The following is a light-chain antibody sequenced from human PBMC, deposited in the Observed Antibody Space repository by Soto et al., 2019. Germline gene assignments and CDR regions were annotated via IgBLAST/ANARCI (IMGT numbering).Light chain of an antibody. J-gene: IGLJ3*02. CDR2: DVR. CDR1: SSDVGGYNY. V-gene: IGLV2-14*01. Sequence: QSVLTQPASVSGSPGQSIALSCTGTSSDVGGYNYVSWYQQHPGKAPKVMIFDVRNRPSGVSDRFSGSKSGNTASLTISGLQAEDEADYYCSSYTSSSTLVFGGGTKLTVL. CDR3: SSYTSSSTLV.